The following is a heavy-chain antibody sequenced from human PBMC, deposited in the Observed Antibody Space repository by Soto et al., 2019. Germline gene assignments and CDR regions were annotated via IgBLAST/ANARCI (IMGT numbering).Heavy chain of an antibody. Sequence: SEPQSLTNAVYGGSFGVYVGSWIRQPPGKGMEWIGEIFHGGSTNYSPSLKSRVTISVDTSKNQFSLELSSVTAADTAVYYCARPHYDSNTFYYFFDYWGQGTLVTVSS. V-gene: IGHV4-34*12. CDR1: GGSFGVYV. CDR2: IFHGGST. J-gene: IGHJ4*02. CDR3: ARPHYDSNTFYYFFDY. D-gene: IGHD3-22*01.